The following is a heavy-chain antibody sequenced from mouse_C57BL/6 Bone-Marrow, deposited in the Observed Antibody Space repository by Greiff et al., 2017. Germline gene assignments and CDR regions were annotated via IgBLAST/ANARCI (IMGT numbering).Heavy chain of an antibody. CDR1: GFTFSSYA. CDR2: ISDGGSYT. D-gene: IGHD1-1*01. Sequence: EVQVVESGGGLVKPGGSLKLSCAASGFTFSSYAMSWVRQTPEKRLEWVATISDGGSYTYYPDNVKGRFTISRDNAKNNLYLQMSHLKSEDTAMYYCARGNYGSRPFAYWGQGTLVTVSA. V-gene: IGHV5-4*01. J-gene: IGHJ3*01. CDR3: ARGNYGSRPFAY.